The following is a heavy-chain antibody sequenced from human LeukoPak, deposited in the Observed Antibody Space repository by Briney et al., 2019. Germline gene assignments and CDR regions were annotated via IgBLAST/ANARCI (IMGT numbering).Heavy chain of an antibody. CDR1: GFTFDNYA. CDR3: AKDRWGMTTVVNPLFDY. V-gene: IGHV3-23*01. D-gene: IGHD4-23*01. Sequence: HPGGSLRLSCAASGFTFDNYAMSWVRQAPGKELEWVSTISSGGSSTYYADSVKGRFTISRDNPNNTVFLHMTSLRAEDTAVYYCAKDRWGMTTVVNPLFDYWGQGTLVTVSS. CDR2: ISSGGSST. J-gene: IGHJ4*02.